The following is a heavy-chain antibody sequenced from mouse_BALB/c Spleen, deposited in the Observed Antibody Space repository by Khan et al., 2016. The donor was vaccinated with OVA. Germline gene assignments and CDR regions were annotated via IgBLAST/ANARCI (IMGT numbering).Heavy chain of an antibody. CDR3: PRRRCYYGHNAYFDF. CDR2: ISSGGTYN. Sequence: DVHLVESGGGLVRPGGSLKLSCAASGFSFSTYSMSWVRQTPAKRLEWVATISSGGTYNYYPDSVKGRFTISRDNAKNTLYLEMSRLTSADTAIYYWPRRRCYYGHNAYFDFWGQGTTLTVSS. J-gene: IGHJ2*01. V-gene: IGHV5-6-4*01. CDR1: GFSFSTYS. D-gene: IGHD1-1*02.